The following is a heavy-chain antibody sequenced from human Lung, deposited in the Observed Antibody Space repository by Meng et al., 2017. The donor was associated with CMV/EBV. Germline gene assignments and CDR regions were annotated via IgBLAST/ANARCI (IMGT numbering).Heavy chain of an antibody. J-gene: IGHJ4*02. Sequence: GGSLRLXCAASGFTFSYHAMHWVRQAPGKGLEWVALISYDGSHKYYADSVKGRFTFSRDNSKNTLFLQMISLRVEDTAVYYCARDRGDGYNYPLDYWGQGXLVTVSS. CDR2: ISYDGSHK. D-gene: IGHD5-24*01. CDR3: ARDRGDGYNYPLDY. V-gene: IGHV3-30*04. CDR1: GFTFSYHA.